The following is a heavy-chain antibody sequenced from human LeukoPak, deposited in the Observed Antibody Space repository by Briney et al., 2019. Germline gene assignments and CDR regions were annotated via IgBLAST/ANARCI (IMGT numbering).Heavy chain of an antibody. CDR2: IYYSGST. CDR3: ARGGGYSSSWSEYFQH. Sequence: SETLSLTCTVSGGSISSYYWSWIRQPPGRGLEWIGYIYYSGSTNYNPSLKSRVTISVDTSKNQFSLKLSSVTAADTAVYYCARGGGYSSSWSEYFQHWGQGTLVTVSS. J-gene: IGHJ1*01. D-gene: IGHD6-6*01. V-gene: IGHV4-59*01. CDR1: GGSISSYY.